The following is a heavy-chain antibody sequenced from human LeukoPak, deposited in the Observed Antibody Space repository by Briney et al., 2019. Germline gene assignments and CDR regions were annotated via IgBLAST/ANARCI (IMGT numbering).Heavy chain of an antibody. Sequence: GGSLRLSCAASGFTFSSYGMHWVRQAPGKGLEWVAVIWYDGSNKYYADSVKGRFTISRDNSKNTLYLQMNSLRAADTAVYYCARRCHLRYFDWQYYYYYGMDVWGQGTTVTVSS. V-gene: IGHV3-33*01. J-gene: IGHJ6*02. CDR3: ARRCHLRYFDWQYYYYYGMDV. D-gene: IGHD3-9*01. CDR1: GFTFSSYG. CDR2: IWYDGSNK.